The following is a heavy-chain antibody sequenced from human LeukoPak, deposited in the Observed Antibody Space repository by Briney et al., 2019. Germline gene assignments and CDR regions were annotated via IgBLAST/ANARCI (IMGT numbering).Heavy chain of an antibody. CDR3: ARDLDY. V-gene: IGHV1-2*02. CDR1: GYNFKGYN. J-gene: IGHJ4*02. Sequence: ASVKVSCKASGYNFKGYNMHWARQAPGQGLEWMGWINPNTGATKYAQKFQGRVTMTRDTSINTAYMELSRLRFDDTAMYYCARDLDYWGQGTLVIVPS. CDR2: INPNTGAT.